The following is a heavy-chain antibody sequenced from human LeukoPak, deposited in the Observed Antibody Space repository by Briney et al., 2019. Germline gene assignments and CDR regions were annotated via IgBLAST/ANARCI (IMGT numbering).Heavy chain of an antibody. V-gene: IGHV4-38-2*02. CDR1: GYFIRSGFY. D-gene: IGHD7-27*01. CDR2: FYHSGST. CDR3: ARGFRGDNFDY. Sequence: SETLSLTCTVSGYFIRSGFYWGWIRQPPGKGLEWIGSFYHSGSTYYNPSLESRVTISLDTSKNQLSLKLTSVTAADTAVYFCARGFRGDNFDYWGQGTLVTVSS. J-gene: IGHJ4*02.